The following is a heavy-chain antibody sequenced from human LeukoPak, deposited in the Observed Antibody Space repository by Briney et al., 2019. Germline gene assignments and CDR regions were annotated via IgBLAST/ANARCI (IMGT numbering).Heavy chain of an antibody. J-gene: IGHJ4*02. D-gene: IGHD1-26*01. CDR1: GYTFTSYY. CDR2: ISAYNGNT. CDR3: ARDGWELSQFDY. Sequence: ASVKVSCKASGYTFTSYYMHWVRQAPGQGLEWMGWISAYNGNTNYAQKLQGRVTMTTDTSTSTAYMELRSLRSDDTAVYYCARDGWELSQFDYWGQGTLVTVSS. V-gene: IGHV1-18*04.